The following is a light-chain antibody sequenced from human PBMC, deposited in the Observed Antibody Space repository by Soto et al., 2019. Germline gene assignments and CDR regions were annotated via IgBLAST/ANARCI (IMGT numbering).Light chain of an antibody. CDR1: SSDVGGYNY. CDR2: EVS. V-gene: IGLV2-8*01. CDR3: SSYAGNNNPYV. Sequence: QSALTQPPSASGSPEQSVTISCTGTSSDVGGYNYVSWYQHHPGKAPKLMVSEVSKRPSGVPDRFSGSKSGNTASLTVSGLQAEDETDYYCSSYAGNNNPYVFGTGTKVTVL. J-gene: IGLJ1*01.